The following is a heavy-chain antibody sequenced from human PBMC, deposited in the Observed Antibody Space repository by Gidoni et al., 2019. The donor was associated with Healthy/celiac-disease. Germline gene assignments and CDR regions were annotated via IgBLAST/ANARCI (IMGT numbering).Heavy chain of an antibody. J-gene: IGHJ6*03. CDR2: INAGNGNT. D-gene: IGHD5-12*01. CDR3: AREDSGYDYYYYYMDV. CDR1: GYTGTSYA. V-gene: IGHV1-3*01. Sequence: QVQLVQSGAEVKKHGASVKVSCKASGYTGTSYAMQWVRQAPGQRLEWMGWINAGNGNTKYSQKFQGRVTITRDTSASTAYMELSSLRSEDTAVYYCAREDSGYDYYYYYMDVWGKGTTVTVSS.